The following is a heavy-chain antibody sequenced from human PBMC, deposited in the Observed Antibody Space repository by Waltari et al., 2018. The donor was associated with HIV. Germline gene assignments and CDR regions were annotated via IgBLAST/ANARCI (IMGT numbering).Heavy chain of an antibody. J-gene: IGHJ6*02. V-gene: IGHV3-33*01. CDR1: GFTFSSYG. Sequence: QVQLVESGGGVVQPGRSLRLSCAASGFTFSSYGMHWVRKAPGKGLEWVAVIWYDGSNKYYADSVKGRFTISRDNSKNTLYLQMNSLRAEDTAVYYCARGGEMATTRESYYYYGMDVWGQGTTVTVSS. CDR3: ARGGEMATTRESYYYYGMDV. CDR2: IWYDGSNK. D-gene: IGHD3-16*01.